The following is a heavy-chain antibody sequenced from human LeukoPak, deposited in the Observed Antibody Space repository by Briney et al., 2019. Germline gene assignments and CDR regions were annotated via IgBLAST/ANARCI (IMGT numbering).Heavy chain of an antibody. D-gene: IGHD6-19*01. CDR1: GFTFSTYW. Sequence: GGSLRLSCAASGFTFSTYWMTWVRQAPGKGLAWVAFIRFDGINKYYADSVKGRFTIPRDNSKNTLYLQMNSLRVEDTALYYCAKGYSIGWYPNFDYWGQGTLVTVSS. V-gene: IGHV3-30*02. CDR3: AKGYSIGWYPNFDY. J-gene: IGHJ4*02. CDR2: IRFDGINK.